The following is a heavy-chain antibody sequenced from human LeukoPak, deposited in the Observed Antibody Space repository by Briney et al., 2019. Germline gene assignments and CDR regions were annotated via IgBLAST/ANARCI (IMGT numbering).Heavy chain of an antibody. CDR3: AREVVILGDAFDI. J-gene: IGHJ3*02. Sequence: AGGSLRLSCAASGFTFSSYSMNWVRQAPGKGLEWVSSISSSSSYIYYADSVKGRFTISRDNAKNSLYLQMNSLRAEDTAVYYCAREVVILGDAFDIWGQGTMVTVSS. V-gene: IGHV3-21*01. CDR2: ISSSSSYI. CDR1: GFTFSSYS. D-gene: IGHD3-22*01.